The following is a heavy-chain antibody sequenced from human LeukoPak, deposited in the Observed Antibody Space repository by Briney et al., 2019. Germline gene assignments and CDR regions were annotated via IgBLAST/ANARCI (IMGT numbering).Heavy chain of an antibody. CDR2: MNPNSGNT. CDR1: GYTFTSYD. D-gene: IGHD3-22*01. J-gene: IGHJ4*01. V-gene: IGHV1-8*03. Sequence: ASVKDSCKASGYTFTSYDINWVRQATGQGLEWMGWMNPNSGNTGYAQKFQGRVTITRNTSISTAYMELSSLRSEDTAVYYCARGWKLYDSSGYPFDYWGHGTLVTVSS. CDR3: ARGWKLYDSSGYPFDY.